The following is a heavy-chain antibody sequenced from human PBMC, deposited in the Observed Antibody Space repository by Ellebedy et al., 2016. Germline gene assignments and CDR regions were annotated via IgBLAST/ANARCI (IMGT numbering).Heavy chain of an antibody. J-gene: IGHJ1*01. V-gene: IGHV3-30-3*01. CDR1: GFTFSSYA. D-gene: IGHD3-22*01. CDR2: ISYDGSNK. Sequence: GESLKISXAASGFTFSSYAMHWVRQAPGKGLEWVAVISYDGSNKYYADSVKGRFTISRDNSKNTLYLQMNSLRAEDTAVYYCARDVTMIVGYFQHWGQGTLVTVSS. CDR3: ARDVTMIVGYFQH.